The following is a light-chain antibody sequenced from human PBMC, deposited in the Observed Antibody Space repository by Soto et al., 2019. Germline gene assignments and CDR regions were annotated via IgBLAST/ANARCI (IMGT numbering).Light chain of an antibody. J-gene: IGKJ5*01. CDR2: GAS. CDR1: QSVSSSF. CDR3: QQDYNLPIT. Sequence: PGERARLSCRVSQSVSSSFLSWYQQKPGQAPRLLIYGASTRATGIPARFSGSGSGTDFTLTINSLQPEDFAVYYCQQDYNLPITFGQGTRLEIK. V-gene: IGKV3D-7*01.